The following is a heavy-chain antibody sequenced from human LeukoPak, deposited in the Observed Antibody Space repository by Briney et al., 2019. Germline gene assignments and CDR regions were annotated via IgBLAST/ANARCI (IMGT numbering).Heavy chain of an antibody. CDR1: GGTFISYA. CDR3: ARGPQLRFLEWLPFDY. V-gene: IGHV1-69*01. CDR2: IIPIFGTA. D-gene: IGHD3-3*01. Sequence: SVKVSCKASGGTFISYAISWVRQAPGQGLEWMGGIIPIFGTANYAQKFQGRVTITADESTSTAYMELSSLRSEDTAVYYCARGPQLRFLEWLPFDYWGQGTLVTVSS. J-gene: IGHJ4*02.